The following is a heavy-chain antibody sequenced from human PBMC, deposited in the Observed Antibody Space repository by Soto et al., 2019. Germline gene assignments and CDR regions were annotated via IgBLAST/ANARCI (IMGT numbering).Heavy chain of an antibody. V-gene: IGHV1-2*02. CDR2: INPNSGGT. CDR1: GYTFTGYY. Sequence: QVQLVQSGAEVKKPGASVKVSCKASGYTFTGYYMHWVRQAPGQGLEWMGWINPNSGGTNYAQKFQGRVTMTRDKSITTAYMERSRLRSDDTAVYYCARSGQTYYDIVTDSAPFDYWGQGTLVTVSS. D-gene: IGHD3-9*01. J-gene: IGHJ4*02. CDR3: ARSGQTYYDIVTDSAPFDY.